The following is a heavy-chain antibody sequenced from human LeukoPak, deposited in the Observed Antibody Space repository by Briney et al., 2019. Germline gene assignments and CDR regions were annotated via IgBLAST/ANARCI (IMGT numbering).Heavy chain of an antibody. D-gene: IGHD1-26*01. CDR2: IIPMFDTA. CDR3: ARGYSGYHDAFHI. Sequence: ASVKVSCKASGYTFISYAMNWVRQAPGQGLEWMGGIIPMFDTADYAQKFQGRVTFTADESTNTAYMELSSLRSEDTAVYYCARGYSGYHDAFHIWGQGTMVTVSS. V-gene: IGHV1-69*13. J-gene: IGHJ3*02. CDR1: GYTFISYA.